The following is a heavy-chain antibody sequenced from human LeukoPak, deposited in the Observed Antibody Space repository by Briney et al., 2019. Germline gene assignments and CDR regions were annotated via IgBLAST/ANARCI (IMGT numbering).Heavy chain of an antibody. D-gene: IGHD5-12*01. J-gene: IGHJ4*02. CDR1: AGSISSSSHH. V-gene: IGHV4-39*01. CDR2: IYSGRTT. CDR3: ARHDGRGGATMGALDS. Sequence: TPSETLSLTCTVSAGSISSSSHHWGWIRQSPGKGLEWIGSIYSGRTTYYNPSPNSRVTISVLTSKNQFSLQLHSVTAADTAVYYCARHDGRGGATMGALDSWGQGSLVTVSS.